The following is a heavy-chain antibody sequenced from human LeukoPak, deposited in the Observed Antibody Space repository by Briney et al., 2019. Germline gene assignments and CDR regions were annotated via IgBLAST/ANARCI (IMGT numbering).Heavy chain of an antibody. CDR1: GFTFSSYW. Sequence: GGSLRLSCAASGFTFSSYWMHWVRQAPGKGLVWVSRINSDGSSTSYADSVKGRFTISRDNTKNTLYLQMNSLRADDTAVYYCARALAVAGTGGFDPWGQGTLVTVSS. CDR2: INSDGSST. V-gene: IGHV3-74*01. J-gene: IGHJ5*02. CDR3: ARALAVAGTGGFDP. D-gene: IGHD6-19*01.